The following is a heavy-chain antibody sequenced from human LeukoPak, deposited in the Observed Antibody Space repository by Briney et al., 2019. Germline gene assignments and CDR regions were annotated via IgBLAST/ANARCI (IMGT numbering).Heavy chain of an antibody. J-gene: IGHJ4*02. D-gene: IGHD1-14*01. V-gene: IGHV3-48*01. CDR3: ATQTVAGGY. CDR1: GFAFSTYS. Sequence: GGSLRLSCAASGFAFSTYSMNWLRQSPGKGLEWLSYISSSSSTIYYADSVKGRFTISRDNAKNSLYLQMNSLRAEDTAVYYCATQTVAGGYWGQGTLVTVSS. CDR2: ISSSSSTI.